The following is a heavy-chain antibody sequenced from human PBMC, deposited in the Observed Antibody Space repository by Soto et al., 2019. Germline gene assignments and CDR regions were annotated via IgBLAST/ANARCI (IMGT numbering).Heavy chain of an antibody. CDR1: GFTFSSYG. J-gene: IGHJ4*02. CDR2: ISYDGSNK. CDR3: AKAQYFDWLSSDY. Sequence: SGGSLRLSCAASGFTFSSYGMHWVRQAPGKGLEWVAVISYDGSNKYYADSVKGRFTISRDNSKNTLYLQMNSLRAEDTAVYYCAKAQYFDWLSSDYWCQGTLVTVSS. V-gene: IGHV3-30*18. D-gene: IGHD3-9*01.